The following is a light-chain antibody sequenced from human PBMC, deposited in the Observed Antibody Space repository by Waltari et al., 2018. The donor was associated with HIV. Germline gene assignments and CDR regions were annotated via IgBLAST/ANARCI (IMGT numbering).Light chain of an antibody. V-gene: IGLV1-44*01. CDR2: SNN. CDR1: RSNIGSNN. J-gene: IGLJ2*01. Sequence: QSVLRQPPSASGTPGQRVTISCSGSRSNIGSNNVNWYQQLPGTAPKLLIYSNNRRPSGVPDRCSGSKSGTSASLAISGLQSEDEADYYCSAWDDNVNALFGGGTNLTVL. CDR3: SAWDDNVNAL.